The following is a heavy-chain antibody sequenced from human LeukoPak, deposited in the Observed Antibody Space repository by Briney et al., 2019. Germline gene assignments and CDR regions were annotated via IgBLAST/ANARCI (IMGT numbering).Heavy chain of an antibody. D-gene: IGHD2-2*01. J-gene: IGHJ4*02. CDR1: GFTFSSYG. Sequence: GGSLRLSCAASGFTFSSYGMSWVRQAPGKGLEWVSAISGSGGSTYYADSVKGRFTISRDNSKNTLYLQMNSLRAEDTAVYYCAKDADLLYCSSTSCYEGAFDYWGQGTLVTVSS. V-gene: IGHV3-23*01. CDR2: ISGSGGST. CDR3: AKDADLLYCSSTSCYEGAFDY.